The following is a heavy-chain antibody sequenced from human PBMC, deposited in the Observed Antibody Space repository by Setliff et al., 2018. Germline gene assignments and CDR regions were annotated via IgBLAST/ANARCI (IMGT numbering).Heavy chain of an antibody. V-gene: IGHV4-59*02. D-gene: IGHD1-1*01. CDR2: ISYSGIT. J-gene: IGHJ1*01. CDR3: VREGYSEYFQD. CDR1: GASVSSHY. Sequence: ASETLSLTCNVSGASVSSHYWDWIRQPPGKGLEWIGFISYSGITTYNVSLKSRVSISVDTSKNQLSLTLSFVTAADTAVYYCVREGYSEYFQDWGRGTLVTVSS.